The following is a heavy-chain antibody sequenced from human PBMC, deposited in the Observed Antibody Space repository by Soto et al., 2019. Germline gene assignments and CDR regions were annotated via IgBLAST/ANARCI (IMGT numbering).Heavy chain of an antibody. J-gene: IGHJ6*02. CDR3: AGGVDTAMVPQYYYYGMDV. CDR1: GFTFSSYG. D-gene: IGHD5-18*01. CDR2: ISYDGSNK. Sequence: PGGSLRLSCAASGFTFSSYGMHWVRQAPGKGLEWVAVISYDGSNKYYADSVKGRFTISRDNSKNTLYLQMNSLRAEDTAVYYCAGGVDTAMVPQYYYYGMDVWGQGTTVTVSS. V-gene: IGHV3-30*03.